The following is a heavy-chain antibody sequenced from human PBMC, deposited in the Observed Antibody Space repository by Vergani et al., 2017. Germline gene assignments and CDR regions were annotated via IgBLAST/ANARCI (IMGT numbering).Heavy chain of an antibody. V-gene: IGHV5-51*03. J-gene: IGHJ4*02. CDR1: GYSFITYW. D-gene: IGHD3-10*01. CDR2: IYPGDSET. CDR3: ARRSNSGSYEDY. Sequence: EVQLVPSGAEVKTPGESLKISCKGSGYSFITYWIGWVRQKPGKGLEWMGIIYPGDSETKYSPSFQGQVTISADKSISTAYLQWSSLRASDTAMYYCARRSNSGSYEDYWGQGTLVTVSS.